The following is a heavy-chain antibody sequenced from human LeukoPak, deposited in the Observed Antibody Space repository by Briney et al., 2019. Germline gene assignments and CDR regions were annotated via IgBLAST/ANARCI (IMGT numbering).Heavy chain of an antibody. CDR3: ARGHSGRGGIDP. CDR2: IYYSGST. CDR1: GGSISSSRDY. Sequence: SETLSLTCTVSGGSISSSRDYWAWLRQPPGKGLEWIANIYYSGSTYYSPSLKSRVTISVDTSKNQFSLKLSSVTAADTAVYYCARGHSGRGGIDPWGQGTLVTVSS. D-gene: IGHD3-10*02. J-gene: IGHJ5*02. V-gene: IGHV4-39*07.